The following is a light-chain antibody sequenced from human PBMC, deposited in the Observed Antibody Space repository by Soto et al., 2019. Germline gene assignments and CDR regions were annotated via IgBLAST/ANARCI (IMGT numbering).Light chain of an antibody. Sequence: QSVLTQPPSASGSPGQSVTISCTGTSSEIGYYKYVSWYQQHPGKAPKLIIYGVIKRPSGVPDRFSGSKSGNTASLTVSGLQAEDEADYYCSSYAGSNNLGVFGTGTKV. CDR2: GVI. J-gene: IGLJ1*01. CDR3: SSYAGSNNLGV. CDR1: SSEIGYYKY. V-gene: IGLV2-8*01.